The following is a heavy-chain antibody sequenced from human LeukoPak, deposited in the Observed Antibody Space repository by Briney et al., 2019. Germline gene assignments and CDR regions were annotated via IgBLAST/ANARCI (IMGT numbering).Heavy chain of an antibody. D-gene: IGHD2-2*01. V-gene: IGHV4-34*01. CDR1: GGSFSGYY. CDR2: INHSGST. J-gene: IGHJ5*02. Sequence: PSETLSLTCSVDGGSFSGYYWSWIRQPPGKGLEWIVEINHSGSTNYNPSLKSRVTISVDTSKNQFSLKLSSVTAADTAVYYCARGPDIVVVPAALPMGDNWFDPWGQGTLVTVSS. CDR3: ARGPDIVVVPAALPMGDNWFDP.